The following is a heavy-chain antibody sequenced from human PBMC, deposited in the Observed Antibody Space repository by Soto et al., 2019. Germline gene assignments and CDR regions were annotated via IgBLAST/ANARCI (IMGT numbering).Heavy chain of an antibody. CDR3: ARFPRYRWNSPNPA. Sequence: YAVVGGKFSDYYCSWISKTPGKGLEWIGEINHSGGTNYNPSLKSRVTISVDTSKNQFSLKLSSVTAADTAVYYCARFPRYRWNSPNPAWSQGTLVTVSS. CDR2: INHSGGT. V-gene: IGHV4-34*01. D-gene: IGHD1-7*01. CDR1: GGKFSDYY. J-gene: IGHJ4*02.